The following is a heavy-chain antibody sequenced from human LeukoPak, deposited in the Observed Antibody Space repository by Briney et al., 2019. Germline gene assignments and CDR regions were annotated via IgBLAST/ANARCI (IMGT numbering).Heavy chain of an antibody. Sequence: GASVKVSCKASGYTFTSYGISWVRQAPGQGLEWMSCISAYNGNTNYAQTLQGRVTMTTDTSTSTAYMEVRSLRSDDTAVYYCARFMGAYYFDYWGQGTLVTVSS. CDR3: ARFMGAYYFDY. J-gene: IGHJ4*02. CDR2: ISAYNGNT. D-gene: IGHD1-26*01. V-gene: IGHV1-18*01. CDR1: GYTFTSYG.